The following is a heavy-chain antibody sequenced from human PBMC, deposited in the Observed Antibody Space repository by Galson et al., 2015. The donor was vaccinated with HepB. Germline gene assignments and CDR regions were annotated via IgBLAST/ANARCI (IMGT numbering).Heavy chain of an antibody. V-gene: IGHV3-23*01. Sequence: SLRLSXXXSGFTFSHYGMNWXRQAPGKGLEXXSFISGRGSNIYYVDSVKGRFSFSGDNTKNILYLHMHSLRAEDTAVYYCAKGLPLGDSNSYYNGMDVWGQGTTVTVSS. D-gene: IGHD3-16*01. CDR3: AKGLPLGDSNSYYNGMDV. J-gene: IGHJ6*02. CDR2: ISGRGSNI. CDR1: GFTFSHYG.